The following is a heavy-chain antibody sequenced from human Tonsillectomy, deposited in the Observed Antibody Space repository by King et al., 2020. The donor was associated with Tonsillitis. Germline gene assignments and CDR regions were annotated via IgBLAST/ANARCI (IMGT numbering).Heavy chain of an antibody. CDR2: IYHSGNT. CDR1: VGSISSYY. J-gene: IGHJ3*02. CDR3: ARHLYNSGWTIHI. D-gene: IGHD6-19*01. Sequence: MQLQESGPGLVKPSETLSLTCTVSVGSISSYYWSWIRQPPGKGLEWIGYIYHSGNTYSNPSLKSRVTMSINKSTNQFSLNLSAVTAADTAVYYCARHLYNSGWTIHIWGQGTVVTVSS. V-gene: IGHV4-59*08.